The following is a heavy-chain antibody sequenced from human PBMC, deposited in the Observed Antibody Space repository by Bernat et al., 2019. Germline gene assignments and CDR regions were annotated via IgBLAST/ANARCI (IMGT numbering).Heavy chain of an antibody. D-gene: IGHD5-24*01. CDR2: IYRDGNST. J-gene: IGHJ4*02. V-gene: IGHV3-74*01. CDR3: ARRDGYKSIIDY. Sequence: EVQLVESGGGLVQPGGSLRLSCAASGFTFSSYWMHWVRQAPGKGLVWVSRIYRDGNSTNYADSVRGRLTISRDNAKNTLYLQMNSLRAEDTAVYYCARRDGYKSIIDYWGQGTLVAVSS. CDR1: GFTFSSYW.